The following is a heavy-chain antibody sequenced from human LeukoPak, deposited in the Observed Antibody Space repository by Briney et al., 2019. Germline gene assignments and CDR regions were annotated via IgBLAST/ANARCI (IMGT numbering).Heavy chain of an antibody. J-gene: IGHJ4*02. CDR2: IRSKANSYAT. CDR1: GFTFSGSA. D-gene: IGHD4-17*01. CDR3: TSGLSVRRCNNTPVDY. V-gene: IGHV3-73*01. Sequence: GRSLRLSCTASGFTFSGSAMHWVRQASGKGLEWVGRIRSKANSYATVYAASVKGRFTISRDDSKNTAYLQMNSLKTEDTAVYYCTSGLSVRRCNNTPVDYWGQGTLVTVSS.